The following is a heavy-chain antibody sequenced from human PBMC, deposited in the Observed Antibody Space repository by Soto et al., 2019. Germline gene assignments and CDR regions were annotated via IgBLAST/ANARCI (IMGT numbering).Heavy chain of an antibody. CDR1: GFTFSSYA. D-gene: IGHD3-10*01. CDR2: ISGSGGST. J-gene: IGHJ4*02. CDR3: AGDYYARGYFDY. V-gene: IGHV3-23*01. Sequence: EVQLLESGGGLVQPGGSLRLSCAASGFTFSSYAMSWVRQAPGKGLEWVSAISGSGGSTYYADSVKGRFTISRDNSKNTLYLQMNSLRAEDTAVYYCAGDYYARGYFDYWGQGTLVTVSS.